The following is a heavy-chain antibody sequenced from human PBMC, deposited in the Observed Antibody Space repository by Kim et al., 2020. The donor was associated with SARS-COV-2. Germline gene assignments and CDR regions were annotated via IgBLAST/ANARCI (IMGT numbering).Heavy chain of an antibody. V-gene: IGHV4-4*07. D-gene: IGHD3-3*01. J-gene: IGHJ5*02. CDR1: GGSISSYY. CDR3: VRSGNWFDP. CDR2: IYTSGST. Sequence: SETLSLTCTVSGGSISSYYWSWIRQPPGKGLEWIGRIYTSGSTNYNPSLKSRVTMSVNTSKNQFSLRLTSVTAADTAVYYCVRSGNWFDPWGQGTLVTVSS.